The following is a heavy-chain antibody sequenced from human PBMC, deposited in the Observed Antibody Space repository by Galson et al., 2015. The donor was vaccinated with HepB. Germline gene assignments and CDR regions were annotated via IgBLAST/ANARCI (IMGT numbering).Heavy chain of an antibody. CDR2: VNCNSGAT. Sequence: SVKVSCKASGYTFTAYFIHWVRRAPGQGLQWMGWVNCNSGATNYAQRFQGRVTMTRDTSISTAYMEVSGLLSDDTAMYYCARTLAYSSTELDPLGQGTLVTVSS. CDR3: ARTLAYSSTELDP. D-gene: IGHD6-13*01. J-gene: IGHJ5*02. V-gene: IGHV1-2*02. CDR1: GYTFTAYF.